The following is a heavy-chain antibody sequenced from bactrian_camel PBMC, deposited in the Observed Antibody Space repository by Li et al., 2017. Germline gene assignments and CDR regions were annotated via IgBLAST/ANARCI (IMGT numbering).Heavy chain of an antibody. CDR2: SIGGA. J-gene: IGHJ6*01. CDR3: VRDDNSYGGSWYAFGC. Sequence: SIGGAYYADSVKGRFTISQDSAKNTVYLQMNSLKPEDTADYYCVRDDNSYGGSWYAFGCWGQGTQVTVS. V-gene: IGHV3-3*01. D-gene: IGHD6*01.